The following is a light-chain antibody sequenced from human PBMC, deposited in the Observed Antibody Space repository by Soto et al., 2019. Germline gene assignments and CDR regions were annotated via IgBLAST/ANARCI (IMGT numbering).Light chain of an antibody. Sequence: HSALTQPASVFASPGQSITIPCTGTSSDVGSYNLVSWFQQHPGKVPKLLIYEGTKRPSGLSDRFSGSKSGTTASLTISGLQAEDEAHYYCYSYAGENLYVFGTGTKVTVL. CDR1: SSDVGSYNL. J-gene: IGLJ1*01. CDR3: YSYAGENLYV. CDR2: EGT. V-gene: IGLV2-23*01.